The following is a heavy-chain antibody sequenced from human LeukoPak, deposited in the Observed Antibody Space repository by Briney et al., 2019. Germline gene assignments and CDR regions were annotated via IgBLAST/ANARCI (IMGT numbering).Heavy chain of an antibody. Sequence: PGGSLRLSCAASGFIFSKAWLSWVRQAPGKGLEWVGRVKSKPDGGTTDYAAPVKGRFTISRDDSKNTLYLQMNSLKTEDTAVYYCTTDQYDILTGYYMGYFDYWGQGTLVTVSS. D-gene: IGHD3-9*01. CDR1: GFIFSKAW. V-gene: IGHV3-15*01. CDR2: VKSKPDGGTT. CDR3: TTDQYDILTGYYMGYFDY. J-gene: IGHJ4*02.